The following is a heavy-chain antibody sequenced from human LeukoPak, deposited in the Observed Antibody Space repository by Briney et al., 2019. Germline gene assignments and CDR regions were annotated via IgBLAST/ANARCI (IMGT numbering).Heavy chain of an antibody. Sequence: ASVKVSCKASGYTISDYYMHWVRQAPGQGLEWMGWINPNSGGANYAQSFQGRVALTRDTSITTAYMEVSRLTSDDTAVCYCARGSLKSSADGFDFWGQGTMVTVS. CDR2: INPNSGGA. V-gene: IGHV1-2*02. CDR1: GYTISDYY. J-gene: IGHJ3*01. CDR3: ARGSLKSSADGFDF.